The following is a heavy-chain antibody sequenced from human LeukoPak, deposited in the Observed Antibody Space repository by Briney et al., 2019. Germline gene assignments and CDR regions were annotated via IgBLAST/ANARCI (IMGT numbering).Heavy chain of an antibody. CDR3: ARDTPGGVGFDY. D-gene: IGHD2-15*01. J-gene: IGHJ4*02. CDR2: INSDGITT. V-gene: IGHV3-74*01. Sequence: GGSLRLSCAASGFTFSSYWMHWVRQDPGKGLVWVSHINSDGITTNYADSVKGRFTISRDNAKNTLYLQMSSLRAEDTAVYYCARDTPGGVGFDYWGQGTLVTVSS. CDR1: GFTFSSYW.